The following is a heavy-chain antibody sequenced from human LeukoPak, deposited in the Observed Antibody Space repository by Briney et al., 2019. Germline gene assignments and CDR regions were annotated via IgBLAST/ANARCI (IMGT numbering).Heavy chain of an antibody. D-gene: IGHD2-2*01. J-gene: IGHJ6*04. CDR1: GFTFSSYS. CDR2: ISSSSSYI. V-gene: IGHV3-21*01. Sequence: GGSLRLSCAASGFTFSSYSMNWVRQAPGKGLEWVSSISSSSSYIYYADSEKGRFTISRDNAKNSLYLQMNSLRAEDTAVYYCARADIVVVPAATHYYYYGMDVWGKGTTVTVSS. CDR3: ARADIVVVPAATHYYYYGMDV.